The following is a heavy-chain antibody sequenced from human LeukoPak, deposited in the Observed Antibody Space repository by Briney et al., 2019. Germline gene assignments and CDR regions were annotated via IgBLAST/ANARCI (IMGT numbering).Heavy chain of an antibody. CDR1: GGSISSSSYY. J-gene: IGHJ4*02. D-gene: IGHD4-23*01. CDR3: ARGRWELMN. CDR2: IYYSGST. V-gene: IGHV4-39*07. Sequence: PSETRSLTCTVSGGSISSSSYYWGWIRQPPGNGLEWIGSIYYSGSTYYNPSLKSRVTISVDTSKNQFSLKLSSVTAADTAVYYCARGRWELMNWGQGTLVTVSS.